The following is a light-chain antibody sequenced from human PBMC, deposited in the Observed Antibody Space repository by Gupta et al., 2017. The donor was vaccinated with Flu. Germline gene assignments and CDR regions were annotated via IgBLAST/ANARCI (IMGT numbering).Light chain of an antibody. CDR3: NSQDSSSHQGV. Sequence: SSELTQDPAVSVALGQTVRITCQGDSLRNSYASWYQQKPGQAPVLVIFGRNNRPSGIPDRFSGSNSGTTASLTITGAQAEDEADYYCNSQDSSSHQGVFGGGTKLTVL. J-gene: IGLJ3*02. CDR1: SLRNSY. V-gene: IGLV3-19*01. CDR2: GRN.